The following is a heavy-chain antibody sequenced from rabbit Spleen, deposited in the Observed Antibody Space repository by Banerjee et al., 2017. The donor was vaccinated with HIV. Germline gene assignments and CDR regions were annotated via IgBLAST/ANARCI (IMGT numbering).Heavy chain of an antibody. CDR3: ARAGTVGSATGYATYNL. J-gene: IGHJ4*01. CDR1: GFDFSSYY. CDR2: HTSSGGTT. Sequence: QEQLVESGGGLVQPGGSLTLSCKASGFDFSSYYMNWVRQAPGKGLEYISHTSSGGTTYYASWVNGRFSISRENTQNTVSLQMNSLTDADTATYFCARAGTVGSATGYATYNLWGPGTLVTVS. D-gene: IGHD4-2*01. V-gene: IGHV1S47*01.